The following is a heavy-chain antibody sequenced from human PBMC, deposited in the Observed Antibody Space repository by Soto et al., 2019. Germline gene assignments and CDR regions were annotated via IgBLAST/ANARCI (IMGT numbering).Heavy chain of an antibody. CDR3: ARANSGYHH. J-gene: IGHJ5*02. CDR1: GYTFTRYA. V-gene: IGHV1-3*01. CDR2: INAGDGDT. D-gene: IGHD5-12*01. Sequence: ASVKVSCKASGYTFTRYAMHWVRQAPGQRLEWMGWINAGDGDTKYSQKFQGRVTITSDTSATTAYMELSSLRSEDTAVYYCARANSGYHHWGHGTPVTVSS.